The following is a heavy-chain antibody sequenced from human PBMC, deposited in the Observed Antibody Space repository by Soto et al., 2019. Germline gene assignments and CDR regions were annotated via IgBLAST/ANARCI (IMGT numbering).Heavy chain of an antibody. D-gene: IGHD6-19*01. CDR1: GFTLRTYG. CDR2: VWYDGSKK. V-gene: IGHV3-33*01. Sequence: GGSLRLSCAASGFTLRTYGMHWVRQAPGKGLEWVAVVWYDGSKKYYADSVRGRFTVSRDNSKNTLYLQMNSLRAEDTAVYYCARPLEQWQLGFGMDVWGQGSPVTVSS. CDR3: ARPLEQWQLGFGMDV. J-gene: IGHJ6*01.